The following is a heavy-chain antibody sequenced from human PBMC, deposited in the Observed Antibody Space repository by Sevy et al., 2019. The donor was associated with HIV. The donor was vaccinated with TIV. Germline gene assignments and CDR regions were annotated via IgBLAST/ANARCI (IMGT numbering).Heavy chain of an antibody. CDR3: AKDLYCSSTSCHRGFDY. V-gene: IGHV3-23*01. D-gene: IGHD2-2*01. CDR1: GFTFSSYA. J-gene: IGHJ4*02. CDR2: ISGSGGST. Sequence: GGSLRLSCAASGFTFSSYAMSWVRQAPGKGLEWVSAISGSGGSTYYADSVKGRFTISRDNSKNTLYLQMNSLRAEDTAVYCCAKDLYCSSTSCHRGFDYWGQGTLVTVSS.